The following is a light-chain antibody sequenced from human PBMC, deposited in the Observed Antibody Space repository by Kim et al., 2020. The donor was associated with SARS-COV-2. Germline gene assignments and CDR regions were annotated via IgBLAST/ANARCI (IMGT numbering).Light chain of an antibody. Sequence: DIQMTQSPSSLSASVGDRVTITCQASQDISNYLNWYQQKPGKAPKHLIYDASNLETGVPSRFSGSGSGTDFTFTISSLQPEDIATYYCQQYDNLSITFGQGTRLEIK. V-gene: IGKV1-33*01. CDR3: QQYDNLSIT. CDR2: DAS. CDR1: QDISNY. J-gene: IGKJ5*01.